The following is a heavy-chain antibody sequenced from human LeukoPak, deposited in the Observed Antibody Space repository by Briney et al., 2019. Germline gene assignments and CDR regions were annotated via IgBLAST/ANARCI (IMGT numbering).Heavy chain of an antibody. V-gene: IGHV1-69*04. CDR2: IIPILGIA. D-gene: IGHD6-19*01. J-gene: IGHJ3*02. CDR1: GGTFSSYA. CDR3: ARGGSGQWLVNDAFDI. Sequence: SVKVSCKASGGTFSSYAISWVRQAPGQGLEWMGRIIPILGIANYAQKFQGRVTITADKSTSTACMELSSLRSEDTAVYYCARGGSGQWLVNDAFDIWGQGTMVTVSS.